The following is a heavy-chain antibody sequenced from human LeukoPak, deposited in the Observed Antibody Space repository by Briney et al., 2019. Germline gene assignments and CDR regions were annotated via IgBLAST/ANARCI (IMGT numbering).Heavy chain of an antibody. D-gene: IGHD3-3*01. J-gene: IGHJ6*03. CDR2: ISAYNGNT. CDR1: GYTFTSYG. V-gene: IGHV1-18*01. CDR3: ARVIWAIFGVAIIESSKYYYYMDV. Sequence: GASVKVSCKASGYTFTSYGISWVRQAPGQGLEWMGWISAYNGNTNYAQKLQGRVTMTTDTSTSTAYMELRSLRSDDTAVYYCARVIWAIFGVAIIESSKYYYYMDVWGKGTTVTVSS.